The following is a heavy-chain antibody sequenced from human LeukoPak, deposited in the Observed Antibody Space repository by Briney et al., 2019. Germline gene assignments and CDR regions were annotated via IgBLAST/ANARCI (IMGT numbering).Heavy chain of an antibody. D-gene: IGHD3-10*01. CDR3: ARDLSGTNDQFDP. Sequence: GGSLRLSCVASGFTFSTYNMNWVRQAPGKGLEWVSSISSGSTYMYYADSVKGRFTISRVNAENSLFLQMNSLRAEDTAVYYCARDLSGTNDQFDPWGQGTLVTVSS. J-gene: IGHJ5*02. CDR2: ISSGSTYM. CDR1: GFTFSTYN. V-gene: IGHV3-21*01.